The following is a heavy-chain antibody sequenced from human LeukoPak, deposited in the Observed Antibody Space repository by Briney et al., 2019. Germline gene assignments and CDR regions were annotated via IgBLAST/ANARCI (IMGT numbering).Heavy chain of an antibody. CDR3: ARDGYYYDGSGYYYPFHPSDY. CDR2: ISSRSSDR. CDR1: GFTFNSFA. Sequence: GGSLRLSCAASGFTFNSFAMNWVRQAPGKGLEWLSYISSRSSDRYYAESVKGRFTISRDNANNSVYLHMNSLRAEDTAVYYCARDGYYYDGSGYYYPFHPSDYWGQGTVVTVSS. D-gene: IGHD3-22*01. V-gene: IGHV3-48*01. J-gene: IGHJ4*02.